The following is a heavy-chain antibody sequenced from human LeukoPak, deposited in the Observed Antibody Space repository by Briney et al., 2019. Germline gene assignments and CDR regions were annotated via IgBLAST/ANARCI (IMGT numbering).Heavy chain of an antibody. J-gene: IGHJ4*02. Sequence: SVKVSCKAPGGTFNYYTINWVRQAPGQGLEWMGRIVPMFGIPDYAQKFQGRVTLTADKSTSTAYMELSSLRSEDTAMYYCAIMGGSTTRAVDYWAQGTLVTVSS. CDR1: GGTFNYYT. CDR2: IVPMFGIP. D-gene: IGHD2-8*01. CDR3: AIMGGSTTRAVDY. V-gene: IGHV1-69*02.